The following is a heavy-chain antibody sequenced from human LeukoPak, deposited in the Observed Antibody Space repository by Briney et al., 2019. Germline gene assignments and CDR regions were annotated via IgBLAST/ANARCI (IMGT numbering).Heavy chain of an antibody. V-gene: IGHV1-69*04. Sequence: SVKVSCKASGGTFSSYAISWVRQAPGQGLEWMGRIIPILGIANYAQKFQGRVTITADKSTSTAYMELSSLRSEDTAVYYCAIPWGRVDSRDYWGQGTLVTVSS. CDR2: IIPILGIA. D-gene: IGHD7-27*01. CDR3: AIPWGRVDSRDY. J-gene: IGHJ4*02. CDR1: GGTFSSYA.